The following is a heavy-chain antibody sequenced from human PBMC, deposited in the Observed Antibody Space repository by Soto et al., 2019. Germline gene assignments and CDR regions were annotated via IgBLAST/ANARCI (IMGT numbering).Heavy chain of an antibody. D-gene: IGHD4-17*01. J-gene: IGHJ4*02. CDR1: GFPFSTYV. Sequence: QLVESGGGVVQPGRSLKLSCAASGFPFSTYVMHWVRQAPGKGLDWVALTSSDGSSQYYADSVKGRFTISRDNSNGTLYLQVNSVGPEDTAVYYCARDFLDDYCIHKVPRYYFDSWGQGTLVTVSA. CDR2: TSSDGSSQ. V-gene: IGHV3-30-3*01. CDR3: ARDFLDDYCIHKVPRYYFDS.